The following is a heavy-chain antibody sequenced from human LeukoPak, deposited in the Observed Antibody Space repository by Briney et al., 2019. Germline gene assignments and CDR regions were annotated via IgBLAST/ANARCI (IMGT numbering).Heavy chain of an antibody. CDR2: ISYSGST. V-gene: IGHV4-59*08. CDR1: GGSISSYY. D-gene: IGHD3-22*01. CDR3: ARSTYYYDSSGSPVVWFDP. J-gene: IGHJ5*02. Sequence: PSETLSLTCTVSGGSISSYYWSWIRQPPGKGLEWIGYISYSGSTNYNSSLKSRVTISVDTSRNQFSLKLSSVTAADTAVYYCARSTYYYDSSGSPVVWFDPWGQGTLVTVSS.